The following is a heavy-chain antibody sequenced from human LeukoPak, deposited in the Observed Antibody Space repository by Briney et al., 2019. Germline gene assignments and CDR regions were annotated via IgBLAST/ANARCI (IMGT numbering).Heavy chain of an antibody. V-gene: IGHV3-43*01. D-gene: IGHD3-22*01. Sequence: HPRGSRSPSCAASGFTFDDYTMHWVRQAPGKGLEWVSLISWDGGSTYYADSVKGRFTISRDNSKNSLYLQMNSLRTEDTALYYCAVPRSTAYEWGRGTKVTVCS. CDR1: GFTFDDYT. J-gene: IGHJ4*02. CDR2: ISWDGGST. CDR3: AVPRSTAYE.